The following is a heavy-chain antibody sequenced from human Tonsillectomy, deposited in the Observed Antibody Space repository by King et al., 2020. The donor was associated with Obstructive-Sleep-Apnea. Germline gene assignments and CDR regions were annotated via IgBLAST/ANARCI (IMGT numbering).Heavy chain of an antibody. D-gene: IGHD3-10*01. CDR2: IYYSGST. Sequence: VQLQESGPGLVKPSQTLSLTCTVSGGSISSGGYYWNWIRQHPGKGLEWIGYIYYSGSTYYNPSLKSRVTISVDTSKNQFSLKLSSVTAADTAVYYCARGDPGSGSYDGGFDPWGQGTLVTVSS. V-gene: IGHV4-31*03. CDR1: GGSISSGGYY. J-gene: IGHJ5*02. CDR3: ARGDPGSGSYDGGFDP.